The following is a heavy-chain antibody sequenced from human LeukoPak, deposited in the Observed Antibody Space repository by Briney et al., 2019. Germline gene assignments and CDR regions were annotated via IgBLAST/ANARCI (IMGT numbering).Heavy chain of an antibody. V-gene: IGHV3-23*01. J-gene: IGHJ4*02. D-gene: IGHD3-22*01. CDR2: ISGSGGST. CDR1: GFTFSSYA. CDR3: AKESGYDSSGYYYALGHFGY. Sequence: PGGSLRLSCAASGFTFSSYAMSWVRQAPGKGLEWVSAISGSGGSTYYADSVKGRFTISRDNSKNTLYLQMNSLRAEDTAVYYCAKESGYDSSGYYYALGHFGYWGQGTLVTVSS.